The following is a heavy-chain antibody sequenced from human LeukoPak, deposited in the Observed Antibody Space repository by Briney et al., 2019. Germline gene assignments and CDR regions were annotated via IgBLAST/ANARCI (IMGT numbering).Heavy chain of an antibody. D-gene: IGHD6-19*01. CDR1: GYTXTSYY. CDR2: FNPSGGST. J-gene: IGHJ6*02. CDR3: ASDSLEVAGLYYYYGMDV. V-gene: IGHV1-46*01. Sequence: ASVKVSCKASGYTXTSYYIHWVRQAPGQGLEWMGRFNPSGGSTSCAQKFQGRVTMTRDTSTSTVYMELSSLRSEDTAVYYCASDSLEVAGLYYYYGMDVWGQGTTVTVSS.